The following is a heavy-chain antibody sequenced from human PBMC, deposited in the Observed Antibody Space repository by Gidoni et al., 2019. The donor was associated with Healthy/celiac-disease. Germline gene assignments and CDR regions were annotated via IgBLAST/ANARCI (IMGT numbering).Heavy chain of an antibody. CDR1: AGTFSSYA. V-gene: IGHV1-69*06. CDR2: IIPIVGTA. J-gene: IGHJ6*03. Sequence: QVQLVQSGAEVQKPGSSVTVSCKASAGTFSSYAISWVRQAPGQGLEWMGGIIPIVGTANYGQKFQGRVTITADKSTSTAYMELSSLRYEDTAVYYCARAGAPRILPYDYGYYDYMDVWGKGTTVTVSS. D-gene: IGHD4-17*01. CDR3: ARAGAPRILPYDYGYYDYMDV.